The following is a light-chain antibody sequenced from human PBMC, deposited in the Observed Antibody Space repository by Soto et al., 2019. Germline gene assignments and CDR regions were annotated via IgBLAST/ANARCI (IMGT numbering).Light chain of an antibody. CDR2: AAS. CDR1: QGFSNY. Sequence: AIRMTQSPSSLSASTVDRVTITCRASQGFSNYLAWYQQKPEKDPKLLIYAASTLQSGVPSTFSGSGSGTDFTLTISRLQSEDFATYYCQQHFTYPVTFGRGTKLDI. J-gene: IGKJ3*01. V-gene: IGKV1-8*01. CDR3: QQHFTYPVT.